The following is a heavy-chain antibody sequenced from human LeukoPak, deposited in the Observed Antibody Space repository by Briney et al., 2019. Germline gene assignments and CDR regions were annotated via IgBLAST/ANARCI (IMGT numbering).Heavy chain of an antibody. V-gene: IGHV4-39*07. CDR2: IYYSGST. D-gene: IGHD3-16*02. Sequence: PSETLSLTCAVSGGSISSSSYYWGWIRQPPGKGLEWIGSIYYSGSTYYNPSLKSRVTISVVTSKNQFSLKLSSVTAADTAVYYCARDLGYDYVWGSYRYGYFDYWGQGTLVTVSS. J-gene: IGHJ4*02. CDR1: GGSISSSSYY. CDR3: ARDLGYDYVWGSYRYGYFDY.